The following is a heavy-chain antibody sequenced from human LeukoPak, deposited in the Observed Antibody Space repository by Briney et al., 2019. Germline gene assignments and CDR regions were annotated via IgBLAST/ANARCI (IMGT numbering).Heavy chain of an antibody. V-gene: IGHV3-7*01. Sequence: GSLRLSCAASGFTFSSYWMSWVRQAPGKGLEWVANIKQDGSEKYYVDSVKGRFTISRDNAKNSLYLQMNSLRAEDTAVYYCARDGVLVWFGKLLGPFDNWGQGTLVTVSS. CDR3: ARDGVLVWFGKLLGPFDN. CDR2: IKQDGSEK. D-gene: IGHD3-10*01. CDR1: GFTFSSYW. J-gene: IGHJ4*02.